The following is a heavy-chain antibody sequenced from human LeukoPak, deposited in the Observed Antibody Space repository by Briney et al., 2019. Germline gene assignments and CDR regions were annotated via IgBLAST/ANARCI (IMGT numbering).Heavy chain of an antibody. CDR2: IFHSGST. CDR3: ARSPTKRVPEDY. Sequence: SETLSLTCTVSSDSIFTSNWWSWVRQPPGKGLEWIGQIFHSGSTSYSPSLKSRVTISMDKSKNRISLRLTSVTAADTAVYYCARSPTKRVPEDYWGQGTLVTVSS. CDR1: SDSIFTSNW. V-gene: IGHV4-4*02. J-gene: IGHJ4*02. D-gene: IGHD2-2*01.